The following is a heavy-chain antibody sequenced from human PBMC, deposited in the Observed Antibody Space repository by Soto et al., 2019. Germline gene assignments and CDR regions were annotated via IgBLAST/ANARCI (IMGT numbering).Heavy chain of an antibody. J-gene: IGHJ3*02. Sequence: QVQLVQSGAEVKKPGSSVKVSCKASGGTFSSYTISWVRQAPGQGLEWMGRIIPILGIANYAQKFHGRVTITADKPTSTAYMELSSLRSEDTAAYYCASVRSGREFDWSDDAFDIWGQGTMVTVSS. V-gene: IGHV1-69*02. CDR3: ASVRSGREFDWSDDAFDI. CDR1: GGTFSSYT. CDR2: IIPILGIA. D-gene: IGHD3-9*01.